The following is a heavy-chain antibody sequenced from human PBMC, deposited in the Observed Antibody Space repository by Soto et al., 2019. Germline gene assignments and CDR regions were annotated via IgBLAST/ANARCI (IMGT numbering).Heavy chain of an antibody. J-gene: IGHJ4*02. D-gene: IGHD6-13*01. CDR2: ISSSSSYI. Sequence: GGSLRLSCAASGFTFSSYSMNWVRQAPGKGLEWVSSISSSSSYIYYADSVKGRFTISRDNAKNSLYLQMNSLRAEDTAVYYCAREYSSSWDHIDYWGQGTLFTVSS. CDR1: GFTFSSYS. V-gene: IGHV3-21*01. CDR3: AREYSSSWDHIDY.